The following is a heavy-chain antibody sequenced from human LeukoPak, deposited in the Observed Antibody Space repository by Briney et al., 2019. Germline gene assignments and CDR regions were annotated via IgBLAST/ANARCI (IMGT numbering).Heavy chain of an antibody. CDR1: GFTFSSYE. Sequence: PGGSLRLSCAASGFTFSSYEMNWVRQAPGKGLEWVSYISSSGSTIYYADSVKGRFTISRDNAKNSLYLQMNSLRAEDTAVYYCARVGGVGGGAFDIWGQGTMVTVSS. CDR2: ISSSGSTI. D-gene: IGHD3-16*01. V-gene: IGHV3-48*03. J-gene: IGHJ3*02. CDR3: ARVGGVGGGAFDI.